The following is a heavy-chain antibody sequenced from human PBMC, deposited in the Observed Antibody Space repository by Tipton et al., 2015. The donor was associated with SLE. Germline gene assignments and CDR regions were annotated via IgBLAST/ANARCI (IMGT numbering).Heavy chain of an antibody. J-gene: IGHJ5*02. CDR2: IKLDGSEK. D-gene: IGHD6-13*01. V-gene: IGHV3-7*01. CDR1: GFTFRTFW. Sequence: SLRLSCAASGFTFRTFWMSWVRQAPGKGLEWVANIKLDGSEKYYVDSVKGRFTISRDNAKNSLYLQMNSLRAEDTAVYYCAREAGTSTWSPVDPWGQGTLVTVSS. CDR3: AREAGTSTWSPVDP.